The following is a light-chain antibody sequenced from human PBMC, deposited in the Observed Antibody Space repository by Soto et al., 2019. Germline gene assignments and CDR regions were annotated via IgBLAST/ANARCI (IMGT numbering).Light chain of an antibody. Sequence: DIQMTQSASSLPASVGDTVTISCQASQDISKYLNWFQQKQGKAPKLLIYDVFKVETGVPSRFSGRGSGTDFTLIISNLQPEDCATWCCQQYDQFPITCGGGTKVDI. J-gene: IGKJ4*01. CDR1: QDISKY. CDR3: QQYDQFPIT. CDR2: DVF. V-gene: IGKV1-33*01.